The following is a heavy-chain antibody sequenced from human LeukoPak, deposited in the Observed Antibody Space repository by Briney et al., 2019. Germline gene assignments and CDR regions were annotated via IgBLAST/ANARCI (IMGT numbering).Heavy chain of an antibody. CDR2: IIPIFGTA. CDR1: GGTFNSYA. Sequence: SVKVSCKASGGTFNSYAISWVRQARGQGLEWMGGIIPIFGTANYAQKFQGRVTITADESTSTAYMELSSLRSEDTAVSYCARLPPATDYWGQGTLVTVSS. CDR3: ARLPPATDY. V-gene: IGHV1-69*01. J-gene: IGHJ4*02.